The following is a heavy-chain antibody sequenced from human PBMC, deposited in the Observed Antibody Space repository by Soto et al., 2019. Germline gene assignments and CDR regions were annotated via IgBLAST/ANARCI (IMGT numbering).Heavy chain of an antibody. Sequence: GESLKISCKGSGYSFTSYWISWVRQMPGKGLEWMGRIDPSDSYTNYSPSFQGHVTISADKSISTAYLQWSSLKASDTAMYYCARAGTVTTRRDYWGQGTLVTVSS. J-gene: IGHJ4*02. CDR3: ARAGTVTTRRDY. V-gene: IGHV5-10-1*01. D-gene: IGHD4-17*01. CDR1: GYSFTSYW. CDR2: IDPSDSYT.